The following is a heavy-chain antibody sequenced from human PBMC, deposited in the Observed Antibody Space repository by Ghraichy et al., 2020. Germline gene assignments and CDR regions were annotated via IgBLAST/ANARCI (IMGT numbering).Heavy chain of an antibody. J-gene: IGHJ2*01. Sequence: SETLSLTCTVSGGSIRSRSHYWGWIRQPPGKGLEWIGSVYYGGRTYYNPSLKGRVTISVDTSTNQFSLNLSSVTAADTAVYHCARHPYYYDSGRGVWYFVLWGRGTLVTVSS. V-gene: IGHV4-39*01. CDR2: VYYGGRT. CDR3: ARHPYYYDSGRGVWYFVL. CDR1: GGSIRSRSHY. D-gene: IGHD3-10*01.